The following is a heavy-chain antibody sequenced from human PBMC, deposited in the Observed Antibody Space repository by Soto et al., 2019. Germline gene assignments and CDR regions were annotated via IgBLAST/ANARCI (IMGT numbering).Heavy chain of an antibody. V-gene: IGHV3-23*01. CDR2: ISGAGDRT. CDR3: AKAARGPLSSRSSDANHFDS. J-gene: IGHJ4*02. CDR1: GFSFSSYA. D-gene: IGHD6-13*01. Sequence: EAQLLESGGSLVQPGGSLRLSCAASGFSFSSYAMSWVRQAPGKGLEWVSIISGAGDRTYYADSVKGRFTISRDNSKNTIYLQMNSLRAEDTAVYHCAKAARGPLSSRSSDANHFDSWGQGTLVTVSS.